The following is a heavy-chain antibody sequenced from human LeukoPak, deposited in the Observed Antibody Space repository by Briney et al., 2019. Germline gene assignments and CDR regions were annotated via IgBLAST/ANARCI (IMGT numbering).Heavy chain of an antibody. CDR1: GFTLSSFA. Sequence: PGRSLRLSCAASGFTLSSFAMHWVRQAPGKGLEWVAVISHDGSNKYYADSVKGRFTVSRDNPKNTVYLQMNSLRTEDTTVYYCARDWGATVTTRGYTDYWGQGTLVTVS. J-gene: IGHJ4*02. D-gene: IGHD4-17*01. CDR2: ISHDGSNK. V-gene: IGHV3-30-3*01. CDR3: ARDWGATVTTRGYTDY.